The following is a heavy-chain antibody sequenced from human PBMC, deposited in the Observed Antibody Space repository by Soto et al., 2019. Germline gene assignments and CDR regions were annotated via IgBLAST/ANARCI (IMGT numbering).Heavy chain of an antibody. J-gene: IGHJ6*02. CDR1: GYTFTSYD. CDR2: MNPNSWNT. V-gene: IGHV1-8*01. Sequence: QVQLVQSGAEVKKPGASVKVSCKASGYTFTSYDINWVRQATGQGLAWMGWMNPNSWNTGYAQKFHGRVTTSRNTSISTAAIELSSLRSADTAVYFCASVGSSFLMMYYYYYYGTDVWCQETKVTVSS. CDR3: ASVGSSFLMMYYYYYYGTDV. D-gene: IGHD6-13*01.